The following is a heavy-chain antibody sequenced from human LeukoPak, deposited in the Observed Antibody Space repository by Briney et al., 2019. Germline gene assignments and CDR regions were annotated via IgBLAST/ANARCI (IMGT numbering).Heavy chain of an antibody. CDR1: GFTFSSYW. V-gene: IGHV3-74*01. CDR3: VRSWYLFDY. Sequence: GGSLRLSCAASGFTFSSYWMHWVRQAPGKGLVWVSRINSDGSSTRYADSVKGRVTISRDNAKTTLYLQMYSLRAEDTAVYYCVRSWYLFDYWGQGTLVTVSS. CDR2: INSDGSST. J-gene: IGHJ4*02. D-gene: IGHD6-13*01.